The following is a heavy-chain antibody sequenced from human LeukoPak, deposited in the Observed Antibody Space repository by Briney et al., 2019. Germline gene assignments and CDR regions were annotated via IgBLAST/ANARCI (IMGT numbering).Heavy chain of an antibody. CDR3: ARSKKYQLLDS. Sequence: PSETLSLTCAVYGGSFSGYYWSWIRQPPGKGLEWIGEINHSGSTNYNPSLKSRVTISVDTSKNQFSLKLSSVTAADTAVYYCARSKKYQLLDSWGQGTLVTVSS. D-gene: IGHD2-2*01. CDR2: INHSGST. V-gene: IGHV4-34*01. CDR1: GGSFSGYY. J-gene: IGHJ4*02.